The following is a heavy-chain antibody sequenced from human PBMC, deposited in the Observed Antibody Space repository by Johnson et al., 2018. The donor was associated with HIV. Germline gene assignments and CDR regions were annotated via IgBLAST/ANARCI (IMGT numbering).Heavy chain of an antibody. V-gene: IGHV3-66*01. CDR3: AREAVPRGLQSAFGGAFDI. CDR1: GFTVSSNY. J-gene: IGHJ3*02. CDR2: IYSGGTT. D-gene: IGHD3-16*01. Sequence: EVQLVESGGGLVQPGGSLRLSCAASGFTVSSNYMSWVRQAPGKGLEWVSVIYSGGTTYYVDSVKGRFTISRDNSKNTLYLQMNSLRAEDTAVYYCAREAVPRGLQSAFGGAFDIWGQGTMVIVSS.